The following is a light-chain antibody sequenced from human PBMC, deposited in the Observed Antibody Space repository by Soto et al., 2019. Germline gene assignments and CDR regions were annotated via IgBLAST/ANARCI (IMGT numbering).Light chain of an antibody. J-gene: IGKJ2*02. CDR3: LQYRGIPCT. CDR1: QSISSW. V-gene: IGKV1-5*01. CDR2: DAS. Sequence: DIRMTQSPSTLSASVGDRVTIACRASQSISSWLAWYQQKPGKAPKFLIYDASALESGVPSRFSGSGCGTELALTMSSLPPDDFATQYCLQYRGIPCTFGNVTKVDIK.